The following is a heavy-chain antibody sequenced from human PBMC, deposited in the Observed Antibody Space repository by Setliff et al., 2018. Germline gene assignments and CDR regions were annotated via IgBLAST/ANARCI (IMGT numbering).Heavy chain of an antibody. J-gene: IGHJ4*02. CDR2: IYYTGTA. D-gene: IGHD1-26*01. CDR1: GGSISTNTYF. CDR3: ARHPSSGSYYGGSIFYFDD. Sequence: PSETLSLTCTVSGGSISTNTYFWGWIRQSPGKGLEWIGSIYYTGTAYYNPSLKTRVTISVDTSKNQFSLKLSFVTAADTAVYYCARHPSSGSYYGGSIFYFDDWGPGILVTVSS. V-gene: IGHV4-39*01.